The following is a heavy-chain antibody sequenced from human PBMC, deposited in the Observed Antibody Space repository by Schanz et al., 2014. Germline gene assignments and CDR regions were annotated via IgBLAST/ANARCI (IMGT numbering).Heavy chain of an antibody. Sequence: QLQLQESGPGLVKPSETLSLTCTVSGGSIRRSTYYWGWIRQPPGKGLEWVASIYNSGSAYYGPALKSQVTISVETSKNQFSLRLNSVTASDTAVYYCVRQLLWFGESGVDTWGQGTLVVVSS. CDR2: IYNSGSA. CDR1: GGSIRRSTYY. D-gene: IGHD3-10*01. CDR3: VRQLLWFGESGVDT. J-gene: IGHJ5*02. V-gene: IGHV4-39*01.